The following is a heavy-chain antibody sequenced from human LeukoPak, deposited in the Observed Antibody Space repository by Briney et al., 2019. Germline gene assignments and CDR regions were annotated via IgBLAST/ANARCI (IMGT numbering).Heavy chain of an antibody. CDR2: ISSSGSTI. CDR3: ARDASGGYDLRYYFDY. Sequence: GGSLRLSCAASGFTFSSYEMNWVRQAPGKGLEWVSYISSSGSTIYYADSVKGRFTISRDNAKNSLYLQMNSLRAEDTAVYYCARDASGGYDLRYYFDYWGQGTLVTVSS. J-gene: IGHJ4*02. V-gene: IGHV3-48*03. D-gene: IGHD5-12*01. CDR1: GFTFSSYE.